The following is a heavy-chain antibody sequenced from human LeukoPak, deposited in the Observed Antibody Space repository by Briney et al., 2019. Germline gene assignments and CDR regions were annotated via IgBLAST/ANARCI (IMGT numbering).Heavy chain of an antibody. V-gene: IGHV3-48*02. D-gene: IGHD2-8*02. Sequence: GGSLRLSCAASGFTFSSYSMNWVRQAPGKGLEWISYIISSSSTIYYADSVKGRFTISRDTAKNSLYLQMNSPRDEDTAVYYCARGGVVYAPRYGMDVWGQGTTVTVSS. CDR3: ARGGVVYAPRYGMDV. J-gene: IGHJ6*02. CDR1: GFTFSSYS. CDR2: IISSSSTI.